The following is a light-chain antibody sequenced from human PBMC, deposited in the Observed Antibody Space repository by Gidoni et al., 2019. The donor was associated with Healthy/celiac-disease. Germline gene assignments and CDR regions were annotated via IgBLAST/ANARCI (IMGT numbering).Light chain of an antibody. CDR1: QSISSY. CDR2: AAS. V-gene: IGKV1-39*01. Sequence: DIQMTQSPSSLSESVGDRVTITCRASQSISSYLNCYQHKPGKAPKLLLYAASSLQSGVPSRFSGSGSGTDFTLTSSRLQPEDFATYYCQQSYSTSCTFGQGTKVEIK. CDR3: QQSYSTSCT. J-gene: IGKJ1*01.